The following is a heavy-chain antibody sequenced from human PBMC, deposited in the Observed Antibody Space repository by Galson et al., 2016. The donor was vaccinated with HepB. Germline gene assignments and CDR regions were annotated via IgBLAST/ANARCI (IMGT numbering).Heavy chain of an antibody. J-gene: IGHJ4*02. CDR1: GYTFHSYG. D-gene: IGHD2-21*02. CDR2: SNVYGADI. CDR3: GREEKPYCAGDCYIDY. V-gene: IGHV1-18*04. Sequence: SVKVSCKASGYTFHSYGINWVRQAPGQGLEWMGWSNVYGADIKHEKKFQGRVTMTTDTSTNTVYLEVRNLTSDDTAIYFCGREEKPYCAGDCYIDYWGQGTVVIVSS.